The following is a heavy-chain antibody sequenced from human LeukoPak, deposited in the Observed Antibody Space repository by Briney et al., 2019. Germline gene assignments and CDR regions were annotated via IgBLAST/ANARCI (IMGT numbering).Heavy chain of an antibody. CDR1: GASISSSRFY. D-gene: IGHD6-6*01. CDR2: INHSGST. CDR3: ARAPWPRQLVHYYLDV. V-gene: IGHV4-39*07. Sequence: SETLSLTCSVSGASISSSRFYWGWIRQPPGQGLEWIGEINHSGSTNYNPSLKSRVTVSVDTSKNQFSLNLSSVTAADTAVYYCARAPWPRQLVHYYLDVWAKGTTVTVSS. J-gene: IGHJ6*03.